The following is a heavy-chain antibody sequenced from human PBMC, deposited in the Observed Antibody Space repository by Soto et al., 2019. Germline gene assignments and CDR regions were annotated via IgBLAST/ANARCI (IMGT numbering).Heavy chain of an antibody. V-gene: IGHV4-31*03. CDR1: GGSISSGGYY. CDR2: IYYSGST. D-gene: IGHD2-2*01. J-gene: IGHJ6*02. Sequence: NPSETLSLTCTVSGGSISSGGYYWSWIRQHPGKGLEWIGYIYYSGSTYYNPSLKSRVTISVDTSKNQFSLKLSSVTAADTAVYYCARGGVVVPAAPNDYYYYYGMDVWGQGTTVTVSS. CDR3: ARGGVVVPAAPNDYYYYYGMDV.